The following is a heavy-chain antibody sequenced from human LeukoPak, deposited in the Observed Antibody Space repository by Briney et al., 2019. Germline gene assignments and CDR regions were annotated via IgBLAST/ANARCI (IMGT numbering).Heavy chain of an antibody. CDR3: ARRESVRYCGMTSSWPGAFHI. V-gene: IGHV4-59*01. CDR2: IYDSGGT. J-gene: IGHJ3*02. CDR1: ADSTSGYN. D-gene: IGHD2-2*01. Sequence: SETLSLTCTVSADSTSGYNWRWMRQAPGQRQAWLGYIYDSGGTYSNPSPKSRVTISVDTSTIQASLKLSSVTGADRAVYYCARRESVRYCGMTSSWPGAFHIWAQGTMVTVSS.